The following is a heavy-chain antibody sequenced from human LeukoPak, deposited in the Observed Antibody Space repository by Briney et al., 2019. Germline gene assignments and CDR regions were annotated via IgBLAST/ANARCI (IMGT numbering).Heavy chain of an antibody. D-gene: IGHD2/OR15-2a*01. CDR1: GYTFTSYG. V-gene: IGHV1-18*01. Sequence: ASVKVSCKASGYTFTSYGISWVRHAPGQGLEWMGWISAYNGNTTYAKKLQGRVTMTTDTSTSTAYMELRSLRSDDTAVYYCARDLEEYYFDYWGQGTLVTVSS. J-gene: IGHJ4*02. CDR2: ISAYNGNT. CDR3: ARDLEEYYFDY.